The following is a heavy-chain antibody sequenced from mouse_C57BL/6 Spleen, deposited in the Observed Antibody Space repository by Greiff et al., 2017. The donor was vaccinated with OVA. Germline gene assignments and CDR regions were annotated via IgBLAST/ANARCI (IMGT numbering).Heavy chain of an antibody. D-gene: IGHD2-4*01. CDR3: TSSYDYDVGAY. J-gene: IGHJ3*01. V-gene: IGHV1-15*01. CDR2: IDPETGGT. CDR1: GYTFTDYE. Sequence: QVQLQQSGAELVRPGASVTLSCKASGYTFTDYEMHWVKQTPVHGLEWIGAIDPETGGTAYNQKFKGKAILTADKSSSTAYMELRSLTSEDSAVYYCTSSYDYDVGAYWGQGTLVTVSA.